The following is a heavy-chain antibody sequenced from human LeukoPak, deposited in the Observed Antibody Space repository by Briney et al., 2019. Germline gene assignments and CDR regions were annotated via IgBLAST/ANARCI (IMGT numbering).Heavy chain of an antibody. V-gene: IGHV4-59*01. D-gene: IGHD6-13*01. Sequence: SETLSLTCTVSGGSISSYYWSWIRQPPGKGLEWIGYIYYSGSTNYNPSLKSRVTISVDTSKNQFSLKLSSVTAADTAVYYCARARNSSSWAYYFDYWGQGTLVTVSS. CDR2: IYYSGST. CDR1: GGSISSYY. J-gene: IGHJ4*02. CDR3: ARARNSSSWAYYFDY.